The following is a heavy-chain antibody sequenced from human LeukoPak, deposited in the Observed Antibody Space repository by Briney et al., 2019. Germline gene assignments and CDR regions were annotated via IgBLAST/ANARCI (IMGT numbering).Heavy chain of an antibody. CDR2: INHSGST. J-gene: IGHJ5*02. V-gene: IGHV4-34*01. CDR1: GVSITTCY. Sequence: PSETLSLTCTVSGVSITTCYWSWIRQPPGKGLEWIGEINHSGSTNYNPSLKSRVTISVDTSKNQFSLKLSSVTAADTAVYYCARGLGGYDFWSGYYCHPFDPWGQGTLVTVSS. CDR3: ARGLGGYDFWSGYYCHPFDP. D-gene: IGHD3-3*01.